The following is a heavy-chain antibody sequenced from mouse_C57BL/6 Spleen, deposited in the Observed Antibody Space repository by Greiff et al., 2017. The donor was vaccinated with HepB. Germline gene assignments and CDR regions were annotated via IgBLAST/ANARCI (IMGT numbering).Heavy chain of an antibody. V-gene: IGHV1-5*01. D-gene: IGHD2-5*01. CDR1: GYTFTSYW. CDR3: NSYYSSWFAY. CDR2: IYPGNSDT. J-gene: IGHJ3*01. Sequence: EVQLQESGTVLARPGASVKMSCKTSGYTFTSYWMHWVKQRPGQGLEWIGAIYPGNSDTSYNQKFKGKAKLTAATSASTAYMELSSLANEDSAVYCCNSYYSSWFAYWGQGTLVTVSA.